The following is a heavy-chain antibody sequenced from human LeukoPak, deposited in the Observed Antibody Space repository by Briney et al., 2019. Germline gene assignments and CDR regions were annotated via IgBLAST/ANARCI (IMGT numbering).Heavy chain of an antibody. D-gene: IGHD2-2*02. V-gene: IGHV1-69*04. CDR3: AIDCSSTSCYIATYFDY. CDR2: IIPIFGIA. J-gene: IGHJ4*02. CDR1: GGTFSSYA. Sequence: SVKVSWKASGGTFSSYAISWVRQAPAQGLEWMGRIIPIFGIANYAQKFQGRVTITADKSTSTAYMELSSLRSEDTAVYYCAIDCSSTSCYIATYFDYWGQGTLVTVSS.